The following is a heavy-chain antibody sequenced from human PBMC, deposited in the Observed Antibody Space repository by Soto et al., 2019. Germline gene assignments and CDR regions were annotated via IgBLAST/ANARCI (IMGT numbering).Heavy chain of an antibody. CDR2: ISSGGDNT. J-gene: IGHJ6*02. CDR1: VFTFSSHA. CDR3: AKDVDSYISGRYGMDV. D-gene: IGHD6-19*01. V-gene: IGHV3-23*01. Sequence: EVQLLESGGGLVQPGGSLRLSCAASVFTFSSHAMSWVRQAPGKGLEWVSTISSGGDNTYSADSVKGRFTIFRDNSKNTLYPPMNSLRAEDTALYYCAKDVDSYISGRYGMDVRGQGTTVTVSS.